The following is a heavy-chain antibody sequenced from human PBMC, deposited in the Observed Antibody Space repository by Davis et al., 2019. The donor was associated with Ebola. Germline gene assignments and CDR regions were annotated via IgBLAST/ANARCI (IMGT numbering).Heavy chain of an antibody. J-gene: IGHJ6*02. D-gene: IGHD3-3*01. CDR2: ISSSSSYI. Sequence: GESLKISCAASGFTFSSYSMNWVRQAPGKGLEWVSSISSSSSYIYYADSVKGRFTISRDNAKNSLYLQMNSLRAEDTAVYYCARVTRGDFWSGKTNYGMDVWGQGTTVTVSS. V-gene: IGHV3-21*01. CDR3: ARVTRGDFWSGKTNYGMDV. CDR1: GFTFSSYS.